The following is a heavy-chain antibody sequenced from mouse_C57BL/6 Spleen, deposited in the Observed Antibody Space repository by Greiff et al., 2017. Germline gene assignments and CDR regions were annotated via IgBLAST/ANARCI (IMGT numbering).Heavy chain of an antibody. CDR2: INPNYGTT. J-gene: IGHJ1*03. CDR1: GYSFTDYN. CDR3: AREYGSSYWYFDV. V-gene: IGHV1-39*01. Sequence: VQLKESGPELVKPGASVKISCKASGYSFTDYNMNWVKQTNGKSLEWVGVINPNYGTTSYTHKFKGKATLTVDQSSSTAYLQLNSLTSEDSAVYYCAREYGSSYWYFDVWGTGTTVTVSS. D-gene: IGHD1-1*01.